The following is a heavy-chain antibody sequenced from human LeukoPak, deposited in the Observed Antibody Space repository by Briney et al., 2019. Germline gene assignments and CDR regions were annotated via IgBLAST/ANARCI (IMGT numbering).Heavy chain of an antibody. J-gene: IGHJ4*02. CDR1: GFTFTSSA. CDR2: IVVGSGNT. Sequence: SVKVSCKASGFTFTSSAMQWVRQARGQRLEWIGWIVVGSGNTNYAQKFQERVTITRDMSTSTAYMELSSLRSEDTAVYYCAALYYDSPPFDYWGPGTLVTVSS. D-gene: IGHD3-22*01. V-gene: IGHV1-58*02. CDR3: AALYYDSPPFDY.